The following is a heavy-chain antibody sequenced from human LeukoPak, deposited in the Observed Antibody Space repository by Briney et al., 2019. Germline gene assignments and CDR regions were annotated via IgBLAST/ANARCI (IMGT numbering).Heavy chain of an antibody. CDR1: GGSFSGYY. CDR2: INHSGST. Sequence: PSETLSLTCAVYGGSFSGYYWSWIRQPPGKGLEWIGEINHSGSTNCNPSLKSRVTISVDTSKNQFSLKLSSVTAADTAVYYCARGWSVQALYYFDYWGQGTLVTVSS. CDR3: ARGWSVQALYYFDY. J-gene: IGHJ4*02. D-gene: IGHD3-3*01. V-gene: IGHV4-34*01.